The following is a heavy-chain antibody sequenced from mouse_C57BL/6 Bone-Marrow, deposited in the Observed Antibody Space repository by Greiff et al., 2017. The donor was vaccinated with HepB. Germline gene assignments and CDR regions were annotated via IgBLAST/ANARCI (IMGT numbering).Heavy chain of an antibody. Sequence: QVQLKESGPGLVQPSQTLSITCTVSGFSLTSYGVHWVRQSPGKGLEWLGVIWSGGSTAYNAAFISRLSISKANSKSQVFFKMNSLQADDTAIYYCARAVYRSYVWFAYWGQGTLVTVSA. D-gene: IGHD1-1*01. J-gene: IGHJ3*01. CDR3: ARAVYRSYVWFAY. CDR2: IWSGGST. V-gene: IGHV2-2*01. CDR1: GFSLTSYG.